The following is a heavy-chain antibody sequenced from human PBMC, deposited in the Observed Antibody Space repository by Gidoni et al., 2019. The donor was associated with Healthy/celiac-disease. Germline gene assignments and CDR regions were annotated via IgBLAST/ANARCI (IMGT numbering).Heavy chain of an antibody. J-gene: IGHJ4*02. CDR2: ISGSGGST. CDR3: AKYPSSGWYGLEFFDY. D-gene: IGHD6-19*01. CDR1: GLTFSSYA. Sequence: EVQLLESGGGLVQPGGSLRLACAASGLTFSSYAMSWVRQAPGKGLEWVSAISGSGGSTYYADSVKGRFTISRDNSKNTLYLQMNSLRAEDTAVYYCAKYPSSGWYGLEFFDYWGQGTLVTVSS. V-gene: IGHV3-23*01.